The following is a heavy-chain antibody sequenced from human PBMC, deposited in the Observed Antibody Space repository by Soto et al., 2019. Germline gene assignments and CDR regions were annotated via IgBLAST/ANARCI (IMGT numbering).Heavy chain of an antibody. J-gene: IGHJ4*02. D-gene: IGHD3-3*01. Sequence: HVQLQETGPGLVKPSQTLSLTCTVSGGSVSSAAYSWSGIRQRPGKGLEWIGYIYYSGSTYYNPYLKSRVTISVDTSKNQSYLKLSSVTAAHKAVYYCASTFWSGYDYWGQGTLVTVSS. V-gene: IGHV4-30-4*01. CDR1: GGSVSSAAYS. CDR2: IYYSGST. CDR3: ASTFWSGYDY.